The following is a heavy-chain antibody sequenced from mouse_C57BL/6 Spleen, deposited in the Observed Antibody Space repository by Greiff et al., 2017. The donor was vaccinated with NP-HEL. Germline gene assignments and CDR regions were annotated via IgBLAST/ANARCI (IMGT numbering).Heavy chain of an antibody. CDR1: GYTFTEYT. Sequence: VQLQQSGAELVKPGASVKLSCKASGYTFTEYTIHWVKQRSGQGLEWIGWFYPGSGSITYNEKFKDKATLTADKSSSTVYMELSRLTSEDSAVLFCARAEDGGDSSGSWFAFWSQGTLVTVPA. CDR2: FYPGSGSI. J-gene: IGHJ3*01. D-gene: IGHD3-2*02. CDR3: ARAEDGGDSSGSWFAF. V-gene: IGHV1-62-2*01.